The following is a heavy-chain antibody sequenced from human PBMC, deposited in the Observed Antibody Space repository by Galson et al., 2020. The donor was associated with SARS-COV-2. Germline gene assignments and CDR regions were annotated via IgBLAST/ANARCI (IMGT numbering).Heavy chain of an antibody. D-gene: IGHD2-15*01. Sequence: ASVKVSCKASGYTFTVYNMHWVRQAPGQGLEWMGRINPNSDGTKYAQKFQGRVTMTRDTSINTVYMELSRLRSDDTAVYYCARDEGDVVAVAAAPTRSGLDVWGQGTTVTVSS. J-gene: IGHJ6*02. V-gene: IGHV1-2*06. CDR2: INPNSDGT. CDR3: ARDEGDVVAVAAAPTRSGLDV. CDR1: GYTFTVYN.